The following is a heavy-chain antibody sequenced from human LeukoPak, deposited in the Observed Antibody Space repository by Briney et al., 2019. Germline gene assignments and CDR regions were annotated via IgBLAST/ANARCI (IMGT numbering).Heavy chain of an antibody. CDR2: IIPIFGTA. D-gene: IGHD3-22*01. J-gene: IGHJ4*02. V-gene: IGHV1-69*13. CDR1: EGTFSTYA. CDR3: ASYYYDSSGYYFDY. Sequence: SVKVSCKASEGTFSTYAISWVRQAPGQRLEWMGGIIPIFGTANYAQKFQGRVTITADVSTSTAYMELSSLRSEDTAVYYCASYYYDSSGYYFDYWGQGTLVTVSS.